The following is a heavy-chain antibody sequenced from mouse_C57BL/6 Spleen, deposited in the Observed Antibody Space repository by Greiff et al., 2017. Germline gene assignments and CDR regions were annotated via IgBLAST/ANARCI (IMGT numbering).Heavy chain of an antibody. V-gene: IGHV1-52*01. D-gene: IGHD2-12*01. CDR2: IDPSDSET. CDR1: GYTFTSYW. J-gene: IGHJ2*01. CDR3: AREELYCYAVFDY. Sequence: QVQLKQPGAELVRPGSSVKLSCKASGYTFTSYWMHWVKQRPIQGLEWIGNIDPSDSETHYNQKFKDKATLTVDKSSSTAYMQLSSLTSEDSAVXYCAREELYCYAVFDYGGQGTTLTVSS.